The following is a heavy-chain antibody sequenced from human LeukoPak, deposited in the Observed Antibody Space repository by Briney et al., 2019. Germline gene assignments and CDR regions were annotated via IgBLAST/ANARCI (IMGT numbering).Heavy chain of an antibody. CDR1: GYTFTSYA. CDR2: INAGNGNT. V-gene: IGHV1-3*01. D-gene: IGHD3-3*01. Sequence: ASVKVSCKASGYTFTSYAMHWVRPAPRQRLEWMGWINAGNGNTKYSQKFQGRVTITRDTSASTAYMELSSLRSEDTAVYYCARAGYYDFWSGYYPYWGQGTLVTVSS. CDR3: ARAGYYDFWSGYYPY. J-gene: IGHJ4*02.